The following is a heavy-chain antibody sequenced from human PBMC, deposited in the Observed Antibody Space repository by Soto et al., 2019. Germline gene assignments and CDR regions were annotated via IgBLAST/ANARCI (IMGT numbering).Heavy chain of an antibody. CDR3: TRHALGDTGSTFDF. D-gene: IGHD4-17*01. CDR1: GFTFSGSS. V-gene: IGHV3-73*01. CDR2: IRSKANSYAT. J-gene: IGHJ4*02. Sequence: EVLLVESGGGLVQPGGSLKLSCAASGFTFSGSSMHWVRQASGKGLEWVGRIRSKANSYATAYAASVKDRFTISRDDSKNTAYLQMNSLKTEDTAVYYCTRHALGDTGSTFDFWGQGTLVTVSS.